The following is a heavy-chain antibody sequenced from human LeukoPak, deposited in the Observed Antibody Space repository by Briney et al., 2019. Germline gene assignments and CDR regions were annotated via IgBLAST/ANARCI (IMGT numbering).Heavy chain of an antibody. Sequence: GGSLRPSCAASGFTFSNAWMSWVRQAPGKGLEYVSAISANGRNTYYASSVKGRFTISRDNSKNTLYLQMGSLRAEDLAVYYCARVGLGSGFDYWGQGTLVTVSS. J-gene: IGHJ4*02. V-gene: IGHV3-64*01. D-gene: IGHD3-3*01. CDR1: GFTFSNAW. CDR3: ARVGLGSGFDY. CDR2: ISANGRNT.